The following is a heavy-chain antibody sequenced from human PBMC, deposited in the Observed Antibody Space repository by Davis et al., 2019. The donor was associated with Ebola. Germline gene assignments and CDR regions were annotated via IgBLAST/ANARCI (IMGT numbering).Heavy chain of an antibody. CDR2: IRSKANSYAT. CDR3: TGSGSGKPDY. J-gene: IGHJ4*02. D-gene: IGHD3-10*01. V-gene: IGHV3-73*01. Sequence: GGSLRLSCAASGFTFSGSAMHWVRQASGKGLEWVVRIRSKANSYATAYAASVKGRFTISRDDSKNTAYLQMNSLKTEDTAVYYCTGSGSGKPDYWGQGTLVTVSS. CDR1: GFTFSGSA.